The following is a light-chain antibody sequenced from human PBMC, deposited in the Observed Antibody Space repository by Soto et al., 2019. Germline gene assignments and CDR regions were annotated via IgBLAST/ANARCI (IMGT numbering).Light chain of an antibody. Sequence: QSLLTQPASVSVSPGQSITISCTGTSSDVGGYNYVSWYQQHPGKAPKLMIYEVSNRPSGVSNRFSGSKSGNTASLTISGLQAEEEADYYCSSYTSSSTYVFGTGTKVTVL. V-gene: IGLV2-14*01. J-gene: IGLJ1*01. CDR3: SSYTSSSTYV. CDR1: SSDVGGYNY. CDR2: EVS.